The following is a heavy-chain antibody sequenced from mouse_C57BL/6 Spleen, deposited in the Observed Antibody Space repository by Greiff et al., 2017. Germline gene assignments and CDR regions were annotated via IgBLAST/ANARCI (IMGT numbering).Heavy chain of an antibody. V-gene: IGHV2-6*01. CDR2: IWGVGST. CDR1: GFSLTSYG. D-gene: IGHD1-1*01. CDR3: AMREYYDYAMDY. Sequence: VKLVESGPGLVAPSQSLSITCPVSGFSLTSYGVDWVRQSPGKGLEWLGVIWGVGSTNYNSALKSRRSISNDNSKSQVFLKMNSLQTDDTAMYYCAMREYYDYAMDYWGQGTSVTVSS. J-gene: IGHJ4*01.